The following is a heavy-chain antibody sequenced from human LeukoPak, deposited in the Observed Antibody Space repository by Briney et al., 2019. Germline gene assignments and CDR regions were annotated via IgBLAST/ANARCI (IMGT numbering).Heavy chain of an antibody. V-gene: IGHV3-33*01. Sequence: GGSLRLSCAAPGFTFSSYGMHWVRQAPGKGLEWVAVIWYDGSNKYYADSVKGRFTISRDNSKNTLYLQMNSLRAEDTAVYYCASAAAAGPGDNWVDPWGQGTLVTVSS. CDR1: GFTFSSYG. J-gene: IGHJ5*02. CDR2: IWYDGSNK. D-gene: IGHD6-13*01. CDR3: ASAAAAGPGDNWVDP.